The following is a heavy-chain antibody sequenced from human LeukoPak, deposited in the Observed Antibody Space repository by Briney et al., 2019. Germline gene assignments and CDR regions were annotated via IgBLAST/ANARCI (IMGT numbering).Heavy chain of an antibody. J-gene: IGHJ6*02. D-gene: IGHD4-17*01. CDR1: GFTFSTYV. V-gene: IGHV3-30-3*01. CDR2: ISYDGSNK. CDR3: ARDTPSYGDYINYYYGMDV. Sequence: GGSLRLSCAASGFTFSTYVIHWVRQAPGKGLEWVAVISYDGSNKYYADSVKGRFTISRDNSKNTLYPQMNSLRAEDTAVYYCARDTPSYGDYINYYYGMDVWGQGTTVTVSS.